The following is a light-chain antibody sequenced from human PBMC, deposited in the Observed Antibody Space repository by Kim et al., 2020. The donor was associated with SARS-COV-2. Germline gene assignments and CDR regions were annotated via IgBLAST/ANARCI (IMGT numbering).Light chain of an antibody. CDR2: GAF. V-gene: IGKV3-20*01. CDR1: QSIYRTY. CDR3: QQYDSSPPT. Sequence: PGERATLSCRASQSIYRTYLAWYQQTPGQPPRLLIYGAFSRATGIPDRFSGSGSGTDFTLTISRLEPEDFAVYYCQQYDSSPPTFGQGTKVDIK. J-gene: IGKJ1*01.